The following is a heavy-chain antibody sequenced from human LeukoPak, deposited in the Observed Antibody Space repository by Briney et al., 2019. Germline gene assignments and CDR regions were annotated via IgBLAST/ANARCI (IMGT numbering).Heavy chain of an antibody. CDR3: ARPYSSGSRDAFDI. CDR2: IYTTGST. D-gene: IGHD6-19*01. Sequence: SQTLSLTCTVSGGSISSGSYYWSWIRQPAGTGLDWIGRIYTTGSTNYNPSLKSRVTISVDTSKNQFSLKLSSVTAADTAVYYCARPYSSGSRDAFDIWGQGTMVTVSS. CDR1: GGSISSGSYY. J-gene: IGHJ3*02. V-gene: IGHV4-61*02.